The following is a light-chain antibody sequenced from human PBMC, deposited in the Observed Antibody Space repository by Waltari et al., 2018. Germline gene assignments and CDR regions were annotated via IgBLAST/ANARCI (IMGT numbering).Light chain of an antibody. J-gene: IGLJ3*02. V-gene: IGLV3-21*02. Sequence: SYVLTQPPSLSAPPRQPARITCGGNKIGRNSEHWYQQKYGQAPLLVVYDDSDRPSGIPERFSGSSSGNTATLTISRVEAGDEADYYCQVWDSSSDQGVFGGGTKLTVL. CDR2: DDS. CDR1: KIGRNS. CDR3: QVWDSSSDQGV.